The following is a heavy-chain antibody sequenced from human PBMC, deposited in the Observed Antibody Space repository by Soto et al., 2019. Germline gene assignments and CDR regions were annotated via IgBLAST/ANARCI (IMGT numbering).Heavy chain of an antibody. CDR1: GGSFSGYY. V-gene: IGHV4-34*01. D-gene: IGHD3-10*01. CDR3: ERKRNYYGSGSYWYDY. CDR2: INHSGST. J-gene: IGHJ4*02. Sequence: QVQLQQWGAGLLKPSETLSLTCAVYGGSFSGYYWSWIRQPPGKGLEWIGEINHSGSTNYNPSLKSRVTISVDTSKNQFSLKLSSVTAADTAVYYCERKRNYYGSGSYWYDYWGQGTLVTVSS.